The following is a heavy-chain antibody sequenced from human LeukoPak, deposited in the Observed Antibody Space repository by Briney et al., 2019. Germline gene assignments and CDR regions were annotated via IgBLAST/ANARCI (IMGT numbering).Heavy chain of an antibody. CDR2: INHSGST. CDR3: ARGLDTNDWSDAFDI. D-gene: IGHD2-21*01. Sequence: SETLSLTCAVYGGSFSGYYWSWISQPPGKGLEWIGEINHSGSTNYNPSLKSRVTISVDTSKNQFSLKLSSVTAADTAVYYCARGLDTNDWSDAFDIWGQGTMVTVSS. V-gene: IGHV4-34*01. J-gene: IGHJ3*02. CDR1: GGSFSGYY.